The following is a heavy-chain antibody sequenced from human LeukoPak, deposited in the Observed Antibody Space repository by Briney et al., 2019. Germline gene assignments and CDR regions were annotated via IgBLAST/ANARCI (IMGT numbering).Heavy chain of an antibody. J-gene: IGHJ5*02. CDR3: AREYMELLWFGQLPTLDP. CDR2: ISYDGSNK. Sequence: PGGSLRLSCAASGFTFSSYAMPWVRQAPGKGLEWVAVISYDGSNKYYADSVKGRFTISRDNSKNTLYLQMNSLRAEDTAVYYCAREYMELLWFGQLPTLDPWGQGTLVTVSS. CDR1: GFTFSSYA. V-gene: IGHV3-30-3*01. D-gene: IGHD3-10*01.